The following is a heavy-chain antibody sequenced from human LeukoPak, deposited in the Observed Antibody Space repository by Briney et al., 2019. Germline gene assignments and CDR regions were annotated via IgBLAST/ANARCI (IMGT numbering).Heavy chain of an antibody. Sequence: GGSLRLSCAASGFTFSSYGMHWVRQAPGKGLEWVAFIRYDGSNKYYADSVKGRFTISRDNAKNSLYLQMNSLRAEDTALYYCARAMYYYDSSGYYTPFGHYYYMDVWGKGTTVTVSS. J-gene: IGHJ6*03. CDR2: IRYDGSNK. V-gene: IGHV3-30*02. CDR1: GFTFSSYG. D-gene: IGHD3-22*01. CDR3: ARAMYYYDSSGYYTPFGHYYYMDV.